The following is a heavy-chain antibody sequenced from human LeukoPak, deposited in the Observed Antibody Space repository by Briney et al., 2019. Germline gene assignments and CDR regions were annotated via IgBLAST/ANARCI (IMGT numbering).Heavy chain of an antibody. Sequence: GGSLRLSCAAAGFSFSSYPMNWVRQAPGKGLEWISHISSDGNTESYVDAPRGRFTMSRDNAKNSLFLLINSLRVEDTAVYYCARDSVNGPFVISLDLWGQGALVTVSS. CDR2: ISSDGNTE. V-gene: IGHV3-48*03. CDR3: ARDSVNGPFVISLDL. D-gene: IGHD2-8*01. CDR1: GFSFSSYP. J-gene: IGHJ4*02.